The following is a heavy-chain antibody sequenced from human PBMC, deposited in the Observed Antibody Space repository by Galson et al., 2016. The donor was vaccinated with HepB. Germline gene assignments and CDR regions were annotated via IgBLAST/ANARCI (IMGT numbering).Heavy chain of an antibody. V-gene: IGHV3-64D*06. CDR2: IGSDGVST. CDR3: VKNGIEYGNSGYFEV. J-gene: IGHJ4*02. CDR1: GFTLSNYA. D-gene: IGHD4-23*01. Sequence: SLRLSCAASGFTLSNYAMFWVRQGPGKGLEYVSVIGSDGVSTYYPDSVKGRVTISRDNPENTLYLQMTSLRPEDTAFYYCVKNGIEYGNSGYFEVWGQGTLVIVSS.